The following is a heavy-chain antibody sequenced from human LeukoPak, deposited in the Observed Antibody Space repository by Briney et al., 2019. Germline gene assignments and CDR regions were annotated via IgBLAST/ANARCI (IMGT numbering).Heavy chain of an antibody. V-gene: IGHV3-66*01. Sequence: PGGSLRLSCAASEFSVGSNYMTWVRQAPGKGLEWVSLIYSGGSTYYADSVKGRFTISRDNAKNTLYLQMNSLRAEDTAVYYCARGPTYQPIDYWGQGTLVTVSS. D-gene: IGHD2-2*01. J-gene: IGHJ4*02. CDR3: ARGPTYQPIDY. CDR1: EFSVGSNY. CDR2: IYSGGST.